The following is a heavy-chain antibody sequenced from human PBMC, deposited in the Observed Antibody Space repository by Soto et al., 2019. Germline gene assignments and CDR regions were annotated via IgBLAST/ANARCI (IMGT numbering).Heavy chain of an antibody. V-gene: IGHV4-34*01. J-gene: IGHJ5*02. D-gene: IGHD3-3*01. CDR2: INHSGST. CDR1: GGSFSGYY. Sequence: PSETLSLTCAVYGGSFSGYYWSWIRQPPGKGLEWIGEINHSGSTNYNPSLKSRVTISVDTSKNQFSLKLSSVTAADTAVYYCAKRSGFLEWSLPLAPWGQGTLVTVSS. CDR3: AKRSGFLEWSLPLAP.